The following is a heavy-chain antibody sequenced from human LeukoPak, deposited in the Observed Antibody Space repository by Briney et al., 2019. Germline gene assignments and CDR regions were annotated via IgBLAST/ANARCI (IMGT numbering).Heavy chain of an antibody. D-gene: IGHD6-13*01. V-gene: IGHV3-9*01. CDR3: AKDEGSSSWYYFYY. CDR1: GFTFDDYA. Sequence: GGSLRLSCAASGFTFDDYAMHWVRQAPGKGLEWVSGISWNSGRIAYADSVKGRFTISRDNAKNSLYLQMNSLRAEDTALYYCAKDEGSSSWYYFYYWGQGTLVTVSS. CDR2: ISWNSGRI. J-gene: IGHJ4*02.